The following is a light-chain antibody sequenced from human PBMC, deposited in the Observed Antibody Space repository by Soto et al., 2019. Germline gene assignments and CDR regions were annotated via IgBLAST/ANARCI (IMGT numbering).Light chain of an antibody. J-gene: IGKJ4*01. CDR1: QSVSSSY. Sequence: EIVFTQSPGTLSLSPGERATLSCRASQSVSSSYLAWYQQKPGQAPRLLIYGASSRATGIPDRFSGSGSGTDFTLTISRVEPEDFAVFYCQQYGSSPLTFGGGTKVDIK. V-gene: IGKV3-20*01. CDR3: QQYGSSPLT. CDR2: GAS.